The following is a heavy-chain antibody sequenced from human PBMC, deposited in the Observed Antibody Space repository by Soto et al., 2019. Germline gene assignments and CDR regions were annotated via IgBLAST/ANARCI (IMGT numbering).Heavy chain of an antibody. CDR3: TRDLLAGHDVY. Sequence: GGSLRLSCAASGFAFSNYEMNWVRQAPGKGLEWVSAVTATAESAYYTDSVRGRFTISRDTSKNTLYLQMNSLRIDDTAVYFCTRDLLAGHDVYWGQGTLVTVSS. J-gene: IGHJ4*02. D-gene: IGHD5-12*01. CDR1: GFAFSNYE. CDR2: VTATAESA. V-gene: IGHV3-23*01.